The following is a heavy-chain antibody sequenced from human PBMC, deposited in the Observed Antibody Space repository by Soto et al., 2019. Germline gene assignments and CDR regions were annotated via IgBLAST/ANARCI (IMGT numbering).Heavy chain of an antibody. D-gene: IGHD1-1*01. CDR3: VKEYTWNDHFDF. CDR2: ISGSGGSI. CDR1: GFTFSNCA. V-gene: IGHV3-23*01. J-gene: IGHJ4*02. Sequence: GGSLRLSXEASGFTFSNCAMSWVRQAPGKGLEWVSRISGSGGSIDYADSGKGRFTISRDNSKNTLYLQMNSMRAEDTAIYYCVKEYTWNDHFDFWGQGTPVTVSS.